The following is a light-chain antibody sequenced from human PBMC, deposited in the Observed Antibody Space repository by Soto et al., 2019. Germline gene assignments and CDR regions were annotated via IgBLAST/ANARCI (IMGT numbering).Light chain of an antibody. CDR1: QSVSSNY. Sequence: EIVLTQSPGTLSLSPGERATLSCRASQSVSSNYLAWYQQKSGQAPRLLIYGASSRATGIPDRFSGSGSGTDFTLTISKLEPADFAVYYCQQDGNSPYAFGQGTELEI. CDR3: QQDGNSPYA. V-gene: IGKV3-20*01. CDR2: GAS. J-gene: IGKJ2*01.